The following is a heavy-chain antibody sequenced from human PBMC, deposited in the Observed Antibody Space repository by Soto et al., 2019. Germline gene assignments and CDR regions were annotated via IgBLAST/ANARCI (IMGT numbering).Heavy chain of an antibody. CDR2: IIPIFGTA. V-gene: IGHV1-69*13. CDR1: GGTFSSYA. J-gene: IGHJ5*02. D-gene: IGHD5-18*01. CDR3: ARDRAWIQLWLPHDPSNWFDP. Sequence: GASVKVSCKASGGTFSSYAISWVRQAPGQGLEWMGGIIPIFGTANYAQKFQGRVTITADESTSTAYMELSSLRSEDTAVYYCARDRAWIQLWLPHDPSNWFDPWGQGTLVTVSS.